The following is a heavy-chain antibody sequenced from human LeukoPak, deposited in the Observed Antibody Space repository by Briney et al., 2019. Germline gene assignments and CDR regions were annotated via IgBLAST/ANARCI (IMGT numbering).Heavy chain of an antibody. CDR2: ISGSGGST. CDR3: AKSTSSWYGGPFDL. CDR1: GFSFTSYC. J-gene: IGHJ3*01. D-gene: IGHD6-13*01. Sequence: PAGSLTLSCAASGFSFTSYCSIWVRQAPGKGLEWVSGISGSGGSTYNADSVKGRFTISRDNSKNTLFLQMNSLRAEDTAAYYCAKSTSSWYGGPFDLWGRGTMVTVSS. V-gene: IGHV3-23*01.